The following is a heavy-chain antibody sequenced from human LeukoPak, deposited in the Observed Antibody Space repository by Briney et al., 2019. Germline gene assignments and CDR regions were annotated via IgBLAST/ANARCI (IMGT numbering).Heavy chain of an antibody. J-gene: IGHJ5*02. CDR1: GGSISSYY. D-gene: IGHD3-3*01. CDR3: ARASLPDFKTAEDRFDP. V-gene: IGHV4-4*07. CDR2: IYTSGST. Sequence: PSETLSLTCTVSGGSISSYYWSWIRQPAGKGLEWIGRIYTSGSTNYNPSLKSRVTISVDKSKNQFSLKLSSVTAADTAVYYCARASLPDFKTAEDRFDPWGQGTLVTVSS.